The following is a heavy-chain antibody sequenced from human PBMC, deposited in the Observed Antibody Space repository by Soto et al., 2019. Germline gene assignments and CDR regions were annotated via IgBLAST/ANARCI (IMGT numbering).Heavy chain of an antibody. CDR2: INPSGGST. CDR1: GYTFTSYY. J-gene: IGHJ6*02. CDR3: AREYSSSWYGNYYGMDV. D-gene: IGHD6-13*01. Sequence: ASVKVSCKASGYTFTSYYMHWVRQAPGQGLEWMGIINPSGGSTSYAQKFQGRVTMTRDTSTSTVYMELSSLRSEDTAVYYCAREYSSSWYGNYYGMDVWGQGTTVTVSS. V-gene: IGHV1-46*01.